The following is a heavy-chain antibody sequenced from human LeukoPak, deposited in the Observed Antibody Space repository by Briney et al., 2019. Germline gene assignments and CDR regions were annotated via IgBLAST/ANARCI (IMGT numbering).Heavy chain of an antibody. Sequence: PGGSLRLSCAASGFTFSSYGMSWVRQAPGKGLEWVSAISGSGGSTYYADSVKGRFTISRDNSKNTLYLQMNSLRAEDTAVYYCAKLVKYYYGSGGWYMDVWGKGTTVTISS. CDR2: ISGSGGST. J-gene: IGHJ6*03. V-gene: IGHV3-23*01. CDR1: GFTFSSYG. D-gene: IGHD3-10*01. CDR3: AKLVKYYYGSGGWYMDV.